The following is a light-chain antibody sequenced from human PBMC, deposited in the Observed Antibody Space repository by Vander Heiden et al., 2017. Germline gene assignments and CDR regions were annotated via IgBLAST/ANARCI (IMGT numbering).Light chain of an antibody. CDR2: KIS. V-gene: IGKV1-17*01. Sequence: DLQMTQSPSSLSASVGDRVPITCRASQGIGNDLSWYQLKPGKAPKSLICKISNFQSGVPPRFSGSGSGTEVTLTISSLQPEDFATYFFLQHYTFPWTCGQGTKVEIK. CDR3: LQHYTFPWT. CDR1: QGIGND. J-gene: IGKJ1*01.